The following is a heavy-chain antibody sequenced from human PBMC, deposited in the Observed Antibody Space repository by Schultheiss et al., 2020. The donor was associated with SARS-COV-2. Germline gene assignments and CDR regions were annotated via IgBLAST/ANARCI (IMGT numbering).Heavy chain of an antibody. CDR1: GFTFSSYG. CDR3: ARYYYDSSGNYEGPAFDI. CDR2: IWNDGGNK. D-gene: IGHD3-22*01. J-gene: IGHJ3*02. Sequence: GGSLRLSCAASGFTFSSYGMHWVRQAPGKGLEWVAVIWNDGGNKYYADSVKGRFTISRDNSKNTLSLQMNSLRAEDTAVYFCARYYYDSSGNYEGPAFDIWGQGTMVTVSS. V-gene: IGHV3-33*01.